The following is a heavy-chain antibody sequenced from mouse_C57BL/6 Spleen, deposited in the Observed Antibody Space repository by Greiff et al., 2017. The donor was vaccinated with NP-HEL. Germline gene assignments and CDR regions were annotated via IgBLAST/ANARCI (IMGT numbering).Heavy chain of an antibody. CDR1: GYTFTSYG. V-gene: IGHV1-81*01. CDR2: IFPRSGNT. J-gene: IGHJ3*01. D-gene: IGHD1-2*01. CDR3: ARSRYDTAEFAY. Sequence: QVQLQQSGAELARPGASVKLSCKASGYTFTSYGISWVKQRTGQGLEWIGEIFPRSGNTYYNEKFKGKATLTADKSSSTAYMELRSLTSEDSAVYFCARSRYDTAEFAYWGQGTLVTVSA.